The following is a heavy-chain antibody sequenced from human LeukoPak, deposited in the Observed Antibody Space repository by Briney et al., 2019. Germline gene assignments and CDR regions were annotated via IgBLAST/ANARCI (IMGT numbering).Heavy chain of an antibody. V-gene: IGHV3-21*01. Sequence: GGSLRLSCAASGSTFSSYSMNWVRQAPGKGLEWVSSISSSSSYIYYADSVKGRFTISRDNAKNSLYLQMNSLRAEDTAVYYCASVGGLDDLSYYYYYMDVWGKGTTVTVSS. J-gene: IGHJ6*03. D-gene: IGHD2-15*01. CDR2: ISSSSSYI. CDR3: ASVGGLDDLSYYYYYMDV. CDR1: GSTFSSYS.